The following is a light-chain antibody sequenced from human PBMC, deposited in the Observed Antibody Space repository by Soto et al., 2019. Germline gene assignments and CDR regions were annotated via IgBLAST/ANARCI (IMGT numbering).Light chain of an antibody. CDR1: SRDVGGYNW. V-gene: IGLV2-14*01. J-gene: IGLJ1*01. CDR3: SSYTSSSALYV. Sequence: QSALTQPPSASGSPGQSVTISCTGTSRDVGGYNWVSWYQHHPGKVPKLMIYEVSNRPSGVSNRFSGSTSGNTASLTISGLQAGDEADYYCSSYTSSSALYVFGTGTKVTVL. CDR2: EVS.